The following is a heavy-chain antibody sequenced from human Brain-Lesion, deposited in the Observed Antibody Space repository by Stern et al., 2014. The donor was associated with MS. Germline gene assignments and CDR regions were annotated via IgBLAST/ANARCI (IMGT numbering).Heavy chain of an antibody. CDR1: GYSVTSSAFS. CDR2: LYYGRSP. J-gene: IGHJ5*02. V-gene: IGHV4-30-2*01. Sequence: QGQLHESGSGLVKPSQTLSLTCSVSGYSVTSSAFSLTWIRQAPGKGLDWICYLYYGRSPPSNPSPRSRGNISVHPSKNQFSLRLNSVTAADTAVYYCARGRSRVHPPLDPWGQGTLVTVSS. D-gene: IGHD2-2*01. CDR3: ARGRSRVHPPLDP.